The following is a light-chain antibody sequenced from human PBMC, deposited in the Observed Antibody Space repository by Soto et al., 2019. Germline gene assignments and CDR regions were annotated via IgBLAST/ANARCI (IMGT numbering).Light chain of an antibody. V-gene: IGKV3-15*01. CDR2: GAS. J-gene: IGKJ3*01. CDR3: QQLNNFPPFT. CDR1: QSVSSN. Sequence: EKALTQSPVTLSLSPGERATLSCRASQSVSSNLAWYQQRPGQAPRLLIYGASTRASGVPDRFSGSGSGTEFILTISSLQPDDLATYYCQQLNNFPPFTFGPGTKVDLK.